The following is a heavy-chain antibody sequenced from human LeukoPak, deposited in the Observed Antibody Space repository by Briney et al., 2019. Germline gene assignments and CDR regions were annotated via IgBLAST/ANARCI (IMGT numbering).Heavy chain of an antibody. CDR3: GRLVEAAAGWFDP. V-gene: IGHV5-51*01. Sequence: GESLKISWKGSGYSFTSYWIGWVRQMPGKGLEWMGIIYPGDSDTRYSPSFQGQVTISADKSISTAYLQWSSLKASDTAMYYCGRLVEAAAGWFDPWGQGTLVTVSS. J-gene: IGHJ5*02. CDR2: IYPGDSDT. D-gene: IGHD6-13*01. CDR1: GYSFTSYW.